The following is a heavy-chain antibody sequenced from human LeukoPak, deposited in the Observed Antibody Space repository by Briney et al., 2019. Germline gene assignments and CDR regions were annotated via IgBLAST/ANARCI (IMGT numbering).Heavy chain of an antibody. D-gene: IGHD3-10*01. V-gene: IGHV3-23*01. CDR2: ISGSGGST. Sequence: GGSLRLSCAASGFSFSSYAMSWVRQAPGKGLEWVSGISGSGGSTYYADSVKGRFTISRDNFKNTLFLQMNSLRAEDTAVYYCVKDRESYPSGYFDYWGQGTLVTVSS. J-gene: IGHJ4*02. CDR3: VKDRESYPSGYFDY. CDR1: GFSFSSYA.